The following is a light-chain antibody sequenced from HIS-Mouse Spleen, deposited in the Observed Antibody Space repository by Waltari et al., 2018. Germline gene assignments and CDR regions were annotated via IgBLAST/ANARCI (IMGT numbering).Light chain of an antibody. CDR1: QSVSSY. Sequence: EIVLTQSPATLSLSPGDRATLSCRASQSVSSYLAWYQQKPGQAPRLLIYDASNRATGIPARFSGSGYGTDFTLTISSLEPEEFAVYYCQQRSNWPPWTFGQGTKVEIK. CDR2: DAS. J-gene: IGKJ1*01. V-gene: IGKV3-11*01. CDR3: QQRSNWPPWT.